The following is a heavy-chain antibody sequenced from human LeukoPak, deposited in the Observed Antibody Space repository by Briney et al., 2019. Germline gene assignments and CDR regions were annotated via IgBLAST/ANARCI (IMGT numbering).Heavy chain of an antibody. J-gene: IGHJ4*02. V-gene: IGHV3-15*01. D-gene: IGHD3-16*02. CDR2: IKSKTDGGTT. CDR1: GFTFSNAW. CDR3: TTDSFGELPYYFDY. Sequence: GGSLRLSCAASGFTFSNAWMSWVRQAPGKGLEWVGRIKSKTDGGTTDYAAPVKGRFTISRDDSKNTLYLQMNSLKTEDTAVYYCTTDSFGELPYYFDYWGQGTLVTVSS.